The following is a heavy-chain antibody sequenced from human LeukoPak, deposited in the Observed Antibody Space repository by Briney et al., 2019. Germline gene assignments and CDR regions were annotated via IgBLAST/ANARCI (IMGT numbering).Heavy chain of an antibody. J-gene: IGHJ4*02. CDR3: AKSYLSSGSSLASDY. CDR2: IYSGGST. CDR1: GFTVSSNY. D-gene: IGHD1-26*01. V-gene: IGHV3-66*01. Sequence: GGSLRLSCAASGFTVSSNYMSWVRQAPGKGLEWVSVIYSGGSTYYADSVKGRFTIFRDNSKNTLYLQMNSLRAEDTAVYYCAKSYLSSGSSLASDYWGQGTLVTVSS.